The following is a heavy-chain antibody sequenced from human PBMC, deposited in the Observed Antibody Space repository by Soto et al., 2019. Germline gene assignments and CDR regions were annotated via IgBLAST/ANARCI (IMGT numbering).Heavy chain of an antibody. CDR1: GYTFTSYG. J-gene: IGHJ4*02. D-gene: IGHD3-22*01. Sequence: QVQLVQSGAEVKKPGVSVKVSCKASGYTFTSYGISWVRQAPGQGLEWMGWITYNGDTNYPQKLQGRVTMTTDTSTSTAYMELRSLRSDDTAVYYCARAVVTSYGVFDYWGQGTLVTVSS. CDR3: ARAVVTSYGVFDY. V-gene: IGHV1-18*01. CDR2: ITYNGDT.